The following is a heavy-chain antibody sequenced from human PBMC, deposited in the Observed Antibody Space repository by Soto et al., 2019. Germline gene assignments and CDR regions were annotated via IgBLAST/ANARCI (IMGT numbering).Heavy chain of an antibody. CDR2: INPYNGDT. Sequence: ASVKVSCKASRYTFTDYGITWVRQAPGQGLEWMGWINPYNGDTNYAENFQGRVTMTTDTSTNTADMELRSLRSYDTAVYYSASCNDFSAPQYYNWFDPWGQGTLVTVSS. CDR1: RYTFTDYG. V-gene: IGHV1-18*01. J-gene: IGHJ5*02. D-gene: IGHD3-3*01. CDR3: ASCNDFSAPQYYNWFDP.